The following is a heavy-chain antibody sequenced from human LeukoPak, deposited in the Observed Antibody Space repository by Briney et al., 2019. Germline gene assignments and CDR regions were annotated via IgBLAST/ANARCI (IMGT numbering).Heavy chain of an antibody. CDR1: GYTFTGYY. D-gene: IGHD2-2*01. Sequence: ASVKVSCKASGYTFTGYYMHWVRQAPGQGLERMGWINPNSGGTNYAQKFQGRVTMTRDTSISTAYMELSRLRSDDTAVYYCARAKDIVVVPAARGFRWFDPWGQGTLVTVSS. CDR3: ARAKDIVVVPAARGFRWFDP. CDR2: INPNSGGT. J-gene: IGHJ5*02. V-gene: IGHV1-2*02.